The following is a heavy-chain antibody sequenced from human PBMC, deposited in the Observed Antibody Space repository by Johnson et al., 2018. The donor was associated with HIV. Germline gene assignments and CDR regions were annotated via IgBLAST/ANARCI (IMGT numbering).Heavy chain of an antibody. V-gene: IGHV3-23*04. CDR1: GFTFSSYA. Sequence: VQLVESGGDVVRPGGSLRLSCAASGFTFSSYAMSWVRQAPGKGLEWVSAISGSGGSTYYADSVKGRFTISRDNSKNTLYLQMNSLRAEDTAVYYCAKEGTYYNFWSGYPKGDDFDIWGQGTMVTVSS. CDR2: ISGSGGST. J-gene: IGHJ3*02. D-gene: IGHD3-3*01. CDR3: AKEGTYYNFWSGYPKGDDFDI.